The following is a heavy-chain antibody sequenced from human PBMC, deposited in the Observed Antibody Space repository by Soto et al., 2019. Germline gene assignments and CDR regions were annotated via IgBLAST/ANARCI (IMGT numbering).Heavy chain of an antibody. Sequence: GGSLRLSCAASGFTFSNAWMNWVRQAPGKGLEWVGRIKSKTDGGTTDYAAPVKGRFTISRDDSKNTLYLQMNSLETEDTAVYYCTAGDSSGWTSGYYYGMDVWGQGTTVTVSS. J-gene: IGHJ6*02. CDR2: IKSKTDGGTT. CDR1: GFTFSNAW. V-gene: IGHV3-15*07. CDR3: TAGDSSGWTSGYYYGMDV. D-gene: IGHD6-19*01.